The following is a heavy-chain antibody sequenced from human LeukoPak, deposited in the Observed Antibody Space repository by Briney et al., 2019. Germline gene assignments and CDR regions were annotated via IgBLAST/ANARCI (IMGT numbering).Heavy chain of an antibody. CDR2: TNEDGSEK. V-gene: IGHV3-7*01. CDR3: VGKIFDL. Sequence: PGGSLRLSCAASGFAFNTYSMNWVRQAPGKGLEWVANTNEDGSEKYYVDSVKGRFTISRDNAQNSVSLQMNSLRVEDTALYYCVGKIFDLWGQGTLVTVS. J-gene: IGHJ3*01. CDR1: GFAFNTYS.